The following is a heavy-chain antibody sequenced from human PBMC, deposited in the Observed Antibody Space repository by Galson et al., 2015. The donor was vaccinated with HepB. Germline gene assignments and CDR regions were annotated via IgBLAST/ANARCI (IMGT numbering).Heavy chain of an antibody. Sequence: SLRLSCAASGFTFSSYAMSWVRQAPGKGLEWVSAISGSGGSTYYADSVKGRFTISRDNSKNTLYLQMNSLRAEDTAVYYCAKDNRHRRQYYGMDVWGQGTTVTVSS. CDR1: GFTFSSYA. V-gene: IGHV3-23*01. CDR2: ISGSGGST. D-gene: IGHD1-14*01. CDR3: AKDNRHRRQYYGMDV. J-gene: IGHJ6*02.